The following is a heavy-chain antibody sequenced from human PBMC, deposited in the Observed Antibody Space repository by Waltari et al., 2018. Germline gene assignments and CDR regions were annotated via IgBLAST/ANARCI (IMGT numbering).Heavy chain of an antibody. CDR3: AREDTAMANIDY. CDR1: GFTFSSYS. D-gene: IGHD5-18*01. J-gene: IGHJ4*02. CDR2: ISSSSSYI. Sequence: EVQLVESGGGLVKPGGSLRLSCAASGFTFSSYSMKWVRQAPGKGLEWVASISSSSSYIYYADSGKGRFTISRDNAKNSLYLQMNSLRAEDTAVYYCAREDTAMANIDYWGQGTLVTVSS. V-gene: IGHV3-21*01.